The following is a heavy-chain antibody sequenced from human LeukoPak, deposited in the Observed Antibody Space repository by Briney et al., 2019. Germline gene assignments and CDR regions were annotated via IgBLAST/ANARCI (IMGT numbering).Heavy chain of an antibody. CDR3: ARGTVAGKAPY. CDR1: GFTFSDYY. V-gene: IGHV3-11*04. Sequence: TGGSLRLSCAASGFTFSDYYMSWIRQAPGKGLEWVSYISSSGSTIYYADSVKGRFSISRDNAKNSLHLQMNSLRAEDTAVYYCARGTVAGKAPYWGQGTLVTVSS. J-gene: IGHJ4*02. D-gene: IGHD6-19*01. CDR2: ISSSGSTI.